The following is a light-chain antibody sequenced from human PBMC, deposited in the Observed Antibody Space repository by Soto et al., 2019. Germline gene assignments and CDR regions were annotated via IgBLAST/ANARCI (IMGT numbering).Light chain of an antibody. CDR2: DAS. J-gene: IGKJ2*01. Sequence: DIQMTQSPSTLSASVGDRVTITCRAGQSISDWLAWYQQIPGKAPKLLIFDASTLQSGVPSRFSGSVSGTEFTLTISRLQPDDFGTYYCQEDTSATFGRGTRLEIK. CDR1: QSISDW. V-gene: IGKV1-5*01. CDR3: QEDTSAT.